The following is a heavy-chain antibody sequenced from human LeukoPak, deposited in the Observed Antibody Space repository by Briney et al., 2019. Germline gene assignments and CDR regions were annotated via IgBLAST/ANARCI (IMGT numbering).Heavy chain of an antibody. CDR1: GYTFTGYY. J-gene: IGHJ4*02. CDR3: ARPDYSGSGSYQYSFDY. D-gene: IGHD3-10*01. Sequence: ASVKVSCKASGYTFTGYYMHWVRQAPGQGLEWMGWINPNSGGTNYAQKFQGRVTMTRDTSISTAYMELRRLRSDDTAMYYCARPDYSGSGSYQYSFDYWGQGTLVTVSS. V-gene: IGHV1-2*02. CDR2: INPNSGGT.